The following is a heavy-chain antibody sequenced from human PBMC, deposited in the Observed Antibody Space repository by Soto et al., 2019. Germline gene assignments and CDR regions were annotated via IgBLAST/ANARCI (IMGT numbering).Heavy chain of an antibody. CDR2: INHSGST. Sequence: SDTLSLTCAVYGGSFSGYYWSRIRQPPGKGLEWIGEINHSGSTNYNPSLKSRVTISVDTSKNQFSLKLSSVTAADTAVYYCARLYCTGGSCYPYYYYYGMNVWGQGTTVTVS. D-gene: IGHD2-15*01. J-gene: IGHJ6*02. CDR3: ARLYCTGGSCYPYYYYYGMNV. CDR1: GGSFSGYY. V-gene: IGHV4-34*01.